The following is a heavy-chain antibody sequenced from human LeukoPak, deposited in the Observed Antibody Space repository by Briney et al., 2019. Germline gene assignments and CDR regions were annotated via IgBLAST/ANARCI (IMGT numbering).Heavy chain of an antibody. J-gene: IGHJ5*02. V-gene: IGHV4-30-2*01. CDR1: GGSISSGGYS. D-gene: IGHD1-1*01. CDR3: ARGGTSRYTNWFDP. Sequence: NPSETLSLTCTVSGGSISSGGYSWSWIRQPPGKGLEWIGYIYHSGSTYYNPSLKSRVTISVDRSKNQFSLKLSSVTAADTAVYYCARGGTSRYTNWFDPWGQGTLVTVSS. CDR2: IYHSGST.